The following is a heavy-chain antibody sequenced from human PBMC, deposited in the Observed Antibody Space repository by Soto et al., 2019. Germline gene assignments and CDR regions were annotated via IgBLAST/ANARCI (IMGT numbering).Heavy chain of an antibody. CDR1: GFTFDDYA. D-gene: IGHD3-16*02. Sequence: PGGSLRLSCAASGFTFDDYAMHWVRQAPGKGLEWVSGISWNSGSIGYADSVKGRFTISRDNAKNSLYLQMNSLRAEDTALYYCAKEVELSYYNYFYYWGQGTLVTVSS. V-gene: IGHV3-9*01. CDR2: ISWNSGSI. J-gene: IGHJ4*02. CDR3: AKEVELSYYNYFYY.